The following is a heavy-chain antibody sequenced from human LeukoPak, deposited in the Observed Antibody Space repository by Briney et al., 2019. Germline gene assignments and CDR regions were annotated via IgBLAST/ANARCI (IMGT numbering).Heavy chain of an antibody. D-gene: IGHD5-18*01. CDR2: IIPIFGTA. CDR1: GGTFSSYA. Sequence: SVKVSCKASGGTFSSYAISWVRQAPGQGLEWMGGIIPIFGTANYAQKFQGRVTITADESTSTAYMELSGLRSEDTAVYYCVRSTVDTAMVSPRSFDYWGQGTLVTVSS. V-gene: IGHV1-69*13. J-gene: IGHJ4*02. CDR3: VRSTVDTAMVSPRSFDY.